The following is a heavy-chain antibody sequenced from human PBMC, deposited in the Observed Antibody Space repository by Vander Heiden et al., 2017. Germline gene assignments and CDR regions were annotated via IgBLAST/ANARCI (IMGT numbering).Heavy chain of an antibody. Sequence: GAEVKKPGASVKVSCKVSGYTLTELSMHWVRQAPGKGLEWMGGFDPEDGETIYAQKFQGRVTMTEDTSTDTAYMELSSLRSEETAVYYCATTVLGDVGTAPEDAFDIWGQGTMVTVSS. CDR1: GYTLTELS. V-gene: IGHV1-24*01. CDR2: FDPEDGET. CDR3: ATTVLGDVGTAPEDAFDI. J-gene: IGHJ3*02. D-gene: IGHD2-21*02.